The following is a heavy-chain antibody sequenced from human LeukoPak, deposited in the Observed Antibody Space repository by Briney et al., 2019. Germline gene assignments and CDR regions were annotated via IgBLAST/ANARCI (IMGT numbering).Heavy chain of an antibody. J-gene: IGHJ6*02. CDR2: ISYDGSNK. Sequence: GGSLRLSCAASGFTFSSYAMHWVRQAPGKGLEWVAVISYDGSNKYYADSVKGRFTISRDNSKNTLYLQMNSLRAEDTAVYYCAGSGSGYYGMDVWGQGTTVTVS. CDR3: AGSGSGYYGMDV. V-gene: IGHV3-30-3*01. D-gene: IGHD3-10*01. CDR1: GFTFSSYA.